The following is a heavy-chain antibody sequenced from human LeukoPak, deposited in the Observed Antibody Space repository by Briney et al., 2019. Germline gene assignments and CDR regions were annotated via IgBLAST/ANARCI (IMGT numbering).Heavy chain of an antibody. D-gene: IGHD6-19*01. Sequence: PGGSLRLSCAASGFTFSSYAMHWVRQAPGKGLEWVANIKQDGSEKYYVDSVKGRFTISRDNAKNSLYLQMNSLRAEDTAVYYCARVRQWGGLIDYWGQGTLVTVSS. CDR1: GFTFSSYA. J-gene: IGHJ4*02. CDR2: IKQDGSEK. CDR3: ARVRQWGGLIDY. V-gene: IGHV3-7*01.